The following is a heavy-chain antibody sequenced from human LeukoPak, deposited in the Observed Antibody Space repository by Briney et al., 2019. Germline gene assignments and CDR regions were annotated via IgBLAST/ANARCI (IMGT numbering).Heavy chain of an antibody. CDR3: ARGRFLEWLLLELDY. Sequence: SGGSLRPSCAASGFTFSSYSMNWVRQAPGKGLEWVSSISSSSSYIYYADSVKGRFTISRDNAKNSLYLQMNSLRAEDTAVYYCARGRFLEWLLLELDYWGQGTLVTVSS. J-gene: IGHJ4*02. CDR1: GFTFSSYS. CDR2: ISSSSSYI. V-gene: IGHV3-21*01. D-gene: IGHD3-3*01.